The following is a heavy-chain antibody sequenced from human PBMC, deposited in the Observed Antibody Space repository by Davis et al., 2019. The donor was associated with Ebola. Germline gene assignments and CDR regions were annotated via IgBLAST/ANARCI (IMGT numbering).Heavy chain of an antibody. D-gene: IGHD1-26*01. CDR2: IKQGGDER. CDR1: GFTFSGYW. V-gene: IGHV3-7*01. J-gene: IGHJ5*02. CDR3: VRVYSGSYDP. Sequence: GESLKISCAASGFTFSGYWMSWVRQAPGKGLEWVANIKQGGDERYYVDSVKGRFIISRDDAKNSLYLQMNSLRAEDTAVYYCVRVYSGSYDPWGQGTLVTVSS.